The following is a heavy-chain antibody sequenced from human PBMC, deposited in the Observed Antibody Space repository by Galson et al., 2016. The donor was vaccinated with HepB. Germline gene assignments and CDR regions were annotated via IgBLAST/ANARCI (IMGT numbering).Heavy chain of an antibody. J-gene: IGHJ4*02. CDR1: GGSISSSSYY. CDR3: KVGVYYFDY. D-gene: IGHD2-15*01. CDR2: IYYSGST. V-gene: IGHV4-39*01. Sequence: SETLSLTCTVSGGSISSSSYYWGWIRQPPGKGLEWIGSIYYSGSTYYNPSLKSRVTISVDTSKNQFSLKLSSVTAADPAVYYCKVGVYYFDYWGQGTLVTVSS.